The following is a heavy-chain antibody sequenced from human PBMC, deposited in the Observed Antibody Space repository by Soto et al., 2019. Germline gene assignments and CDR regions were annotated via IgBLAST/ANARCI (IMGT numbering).Heavy chain of an antibody. CDR2: INPSGGST. D-gene: IGHD4-4*01. CDR3: ARDSGVRAVTTKWDY. CDR1: GYTFTSYY. Sequence: QVQLVQSGAEVKKPGASVKVSCKASGYTFTSYYMHWVRQAPGQGLEWMGIINPSGGSTSYAQKFQARVTMNRDTSTSTGYMELSSLRSEDTAVYYCARDSGVRAVTTKWDYWGQGTLVTVSS. J-gene: IGHJ4*02. V-gene: IGHV1-46*01.